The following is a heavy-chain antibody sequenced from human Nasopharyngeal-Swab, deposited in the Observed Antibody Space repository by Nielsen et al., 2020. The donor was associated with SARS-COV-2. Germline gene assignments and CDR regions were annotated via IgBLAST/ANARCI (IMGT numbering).Heavy chain of an antibody. Sequence: WVRQAPGQGLEWMGWMNPNSGNTGYAQKFQGRVTMTRNTSISTAYMELSSLRSGDTAVYYCARAGKIQLWFNSLYYFDYWGQGTLVTVSS. D-gene: IGHD5-18*01. J-gene: IGHJ4*02. CDR2: MNPNSGNT. CDR3: ARAGKIQLWFNSLYYFDY. V-gene: IGHV1-8*01.